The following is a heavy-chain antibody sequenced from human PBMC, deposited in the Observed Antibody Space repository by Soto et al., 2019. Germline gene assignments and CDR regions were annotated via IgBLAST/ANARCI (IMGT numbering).Heavy chain of an antibody. J-gene: IGHJ6*02. CDR3: AKDHLTTMISEIAYYYYGMDV. V-gene: IGHV3-30*18. Sequence: QVQLVESGGGVVQPGRSLRLSCAASGFTFSSYGMHWVRQAPGKGLEWVAVISYDGSNKYYADSVKGRFTISRDNSNHPLYLQMNSLRAEDTAVYYCAKDHLTTMISEIAYYYYGMDVWGQGTTVTVSS. CDR1: GFTFSSYG. D-gene: IGHD3-22*01. CDR2: ISYDGSNK.